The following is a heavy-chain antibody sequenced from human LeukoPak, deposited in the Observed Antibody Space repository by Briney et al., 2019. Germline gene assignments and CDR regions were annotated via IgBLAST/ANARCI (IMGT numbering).Heavy chain of an antibody. J-gene: IGHJ4*02. CDR1: GYTFTGYY. D-gene: IGHD3-10*01. CDR2: ISAYNGNT. CDR3: AREGHNYYGSGSYYKTSDY. V-gene: IGHV1-18*04. Sequence: ASVKVSCKASGYTFTGYYMHWVRQAPGQGLEWMGWISAYNGNTNYAQKLQGRVTMTTDTSTSTAYMELRSLRSDDTAVYYCAREGHNYYGSGSYYKTSDYWGQGTLVTVSS.